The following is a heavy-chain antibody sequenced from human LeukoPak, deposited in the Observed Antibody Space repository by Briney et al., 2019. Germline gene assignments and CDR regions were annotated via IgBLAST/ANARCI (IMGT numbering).Heavy chain of an antibody. D-gene: IGHD1-26*01. Sequence: GGSLRLSCAASGFTFSTYWMTWVRQAPGKGLEWVANIKQDGSEKNYVDSVKGRFTISRDNAKNLLYLQMNSLRAGDTAIYYCVRDQDEDRGSTTFDRWGQGTLVTVSS. J-gene: IGHJ4*02. CDR2: IKQDGSEK. V-gene: IGHV3-7*03. CDR3: VRDQDEDRGSTTFDR. CDR1: GFTFSTYW.